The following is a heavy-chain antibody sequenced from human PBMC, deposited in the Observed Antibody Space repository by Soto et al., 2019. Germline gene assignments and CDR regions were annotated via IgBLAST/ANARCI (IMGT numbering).Heavy chain of an antibody. CDR2: IKTDGSDT. V-gene: IGHV3-74*01. J-gene: IGHJ3*02. CDR1: GFTFSTYW. Sequence: EVQLVESGGGLVQPGGSLRLSCTASGFTFSTYWMHWVRQGPGKGLVWVSRIKTDGSDTHYADSVTGRFTISRDNAKNTLYLQMNSLRDEDTAVYYCARPRTSDWAYDIWGQGTMVIVSS. CDR3: ARPRTSDWAYDI. D-gene: IGHD3-9*01.